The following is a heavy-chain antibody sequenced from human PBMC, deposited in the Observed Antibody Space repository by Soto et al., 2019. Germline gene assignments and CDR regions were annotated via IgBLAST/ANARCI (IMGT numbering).Heavy chain of an antibody. CDR3: EVTTGY. J-gene: IGHJ4*02. D-gene: IGHD2-21*02. CDR2: VSPGNGNA. CDR1: GYTFTDYD. V-gene: IGHV1-8*01. Sequence: QVQVVQSRAEVKKPGASVQVSCKTSGYTFTDYDINWVRQATGQGLEWRGWVSPGNGNAGYAPQFQGRVTMTSDTSISTVYMELSSLTSEDTAVYFCEVTTGYWGQGTKVTVSS.